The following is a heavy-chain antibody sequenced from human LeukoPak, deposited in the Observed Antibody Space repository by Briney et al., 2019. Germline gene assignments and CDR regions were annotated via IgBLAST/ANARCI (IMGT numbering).Heavy chain of an antibody. CDR2: INPNSGGT. V-gene: IGHV1-2*02. D-gene: IGHD3-22*01. Sequence: GASVKVSCKASGYTFTGYYMHWVRQAPGQGLEWMGWINPNSGGTNYAQKLQGRVTMTRDTSISTAYMELSRLRSDDTAVYYCARGGNYYDSSGFDYWGQGTLVTVSS. J-gene: IGHJ4*02. CDR1: GYTFTGYY. CDR3: ARGGNYYDSSGFDY.